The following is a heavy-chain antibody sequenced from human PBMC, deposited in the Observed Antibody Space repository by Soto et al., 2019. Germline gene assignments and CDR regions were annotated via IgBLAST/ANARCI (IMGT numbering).Heavy chain of an antibody. CDR2: IYPGDTRT. J-gene: IGHJ5*02. D-gene: IGHD3-3*01. V-gene: IGHV5-51*01. CDR1: GDSFTTDW. Sequence: LKISCKGSGDSFTTDWIGWVRQMPGKGLEWMGVIYPGDTRTRYSPPFQGRVTISADKSISTAYLQWNSLQASETAMYYCARRRFLSPGSRPWGQGTLVTVSS. CDR3: ARRRFLSPGSRP.